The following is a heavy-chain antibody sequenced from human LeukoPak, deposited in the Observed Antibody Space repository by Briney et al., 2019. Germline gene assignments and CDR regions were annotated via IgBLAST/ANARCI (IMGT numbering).Heavy chain of an antibody. D-gene: IGHD6-6*01. CDR3: ARDEGSSGG. J-gene: IGHJ4*02. Sequence: PGGSLRLSCAASGFTFEGYGMSWVRQAPGKGLEWVSGINWNGGSTGYADSVKGRFTISRDNAKNSLFLQMNSRRADDTALYYCARDEGSSGGWGQGTLVTVSS. CDR1: GFTFEGYG. V-gene: IGHV3-20*04. CDR2: INWNGGST.